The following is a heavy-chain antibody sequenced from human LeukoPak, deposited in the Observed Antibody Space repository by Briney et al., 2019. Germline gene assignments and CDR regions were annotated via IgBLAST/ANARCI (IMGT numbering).Heavy chain of an antibody. V-gene: IGHV5-10-1*01. J-gene: IGHJ4*02. CDR2: IDPSDSYT. D-gene: IGHD6-19*01. Sequence: GESLEISCKVSGYRFTSYWISWVRQMPGKGLEWMGRIDPSDSYTKYSPSFQGNVTISADKSISTAYLQWSSLKASDTAMYYCARRPEYSSGWYYFDYWGRATLITVSS. CDR1: GYRFTSYW. CDR3: ARRPEYSSGWYYFDY.